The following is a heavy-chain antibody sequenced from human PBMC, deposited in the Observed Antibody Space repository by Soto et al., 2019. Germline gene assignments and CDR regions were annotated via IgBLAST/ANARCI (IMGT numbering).Heavy chain of an antibody. Sequence: SVQVSCKASGCTFSSYAFSWVRQAPGQGLEWMGGIIPIFGTANYAQKFQGRVTITADKSTSTAYMELSSLRSEDTAVYYCARVIGSGELKYYYYYYGMDVWGQGTTFTAP. CDR1: GCTFSSYA. CDR3: ARVIGSGELKYYYYYYGMDV. J-gene: IGHJ6*02. V-gene: IGHV1-69*06. D-gene: IGHD3-10*01. CDR2: IIPIFGTA.